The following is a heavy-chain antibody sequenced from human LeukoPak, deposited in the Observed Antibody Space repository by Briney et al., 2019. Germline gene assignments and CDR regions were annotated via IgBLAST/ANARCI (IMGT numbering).Heavy chain of an antibody. V-gene: IGHV4-30-2*01. CDR1: GGSISSGGYS. J-gene: IGHJ3*02. D-gene: IGHD3-10*01. CDR2: IYHSGST. CDR3: ARVDYYGSGGYYRVHHAFDI. Sequence: SQTLSLTCAVSGGSISSGGYSWSWIRQPPGKGLEWIGYIYHSGSTYYNPSLKSRVTISVDRSKNQFSLKLSSVTAADTAVYYCARVDYYGSGGYYRVHHAFDIWGQGTMVTVSS.